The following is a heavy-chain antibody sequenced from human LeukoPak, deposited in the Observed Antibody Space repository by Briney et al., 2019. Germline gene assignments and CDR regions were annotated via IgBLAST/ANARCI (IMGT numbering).Heavy chain of an antibody. CDR2: IYYSGNP. Sequence: PPETLSLTCTVSGVSISSSNSYWGWIRQPPGKGLEWIGSIYYSGNPYYNASLKSQVSISIDTSKNQFSLRLTSVTAADTAVYYCARQTGSGLFILPGGQGTLVTVSS. CDR1: GVSISSSNSY. V-gene: IGHV4-39*01. J-gene: IGHJ4*02. CDR3: ARQTGSGLFILP. D-gene: IGHD3/OR15-3a*01.